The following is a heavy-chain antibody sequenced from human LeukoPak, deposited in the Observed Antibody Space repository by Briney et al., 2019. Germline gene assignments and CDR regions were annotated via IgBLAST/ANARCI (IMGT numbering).Heavy chain of an antibody. V-gene: IGHV3-48*03. D-gene: IGHD3-10*01. J-gene: IGHJ6*02. Sequence: GGSLRLSCAASGFTFRSYEMNWVRQAPGKGLEWVSYISSSGSTIYYADSVQGRFTISRDNAKNSLYLQMNSLRDEDTAVYYCTRDLVEYVSGRYHYHGMDVWGQGTTVTVSS. CDR2: ISSSGSTI. CDR3: TRDLVEYVSGRYHYHGMDV. CDR1: GFTFRSYE.